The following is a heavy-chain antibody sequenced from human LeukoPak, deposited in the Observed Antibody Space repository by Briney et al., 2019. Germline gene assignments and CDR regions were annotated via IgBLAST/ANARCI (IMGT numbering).Heavy chain of an antibody. CDR3: ARARRLAAASY. CDR2: MNPNSGNT. V-gene: IGHV1-8*01. Sequence: APVKVSCKASGYTITSYDINWVRQATGQGLEWMGWMNPNSGNTGYAQKFQGRVTMTRNTFISTAYMELSSLRSEDTAVYYCARARRLAAASYWGQGTLVTVSS. J-gene: IGHJ4*02. D-gene: IGHD6-13*01. CDR1: GYTITSYD.